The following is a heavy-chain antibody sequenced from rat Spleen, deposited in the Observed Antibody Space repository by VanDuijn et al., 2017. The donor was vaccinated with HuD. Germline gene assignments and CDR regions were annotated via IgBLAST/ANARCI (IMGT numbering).Heavy chain of an antibody. D-gene: IGHD1-5*01. V-gene: IGHV5-29*01. J-gene: IGHJ4*01. Sequence: EVQLVESGGGLVQPGRSLKLSCLASGFTFSNYGMAWVRQAPTKGLEWVATISYDGSSTYYPDTVKGRFTISRDNAKATLYLQMHSLRSEDTATYYCARQPIGTTMGYVLDAWGQGASVAVSS. CDR2: ISYDGSST. CDR1: GFTFSNYG. CDR3: ARQPIGTTMGYVLDA.